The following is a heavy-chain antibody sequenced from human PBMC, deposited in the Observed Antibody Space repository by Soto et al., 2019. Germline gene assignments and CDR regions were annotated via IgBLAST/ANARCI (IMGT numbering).Heavy chain of an antibody. J-gene: IGHJ3*02. Sequence: ASVKVSCKASGYTFTSYAMHWVRQAPGQRLEWMGWINAGNGNTKYSQKFQGRVTITRDTSASTAYMELSSLRSEGTAVYYCARQFYYYQDAFDIWGQGTMVTVSS. CDR3: ARQFYYYQDAFDI. CDR1: GYTFTSYA. D-gene: IGHD3-10*01. CDR2: INAGNGNT. V-gene: IGHV1-3*01.